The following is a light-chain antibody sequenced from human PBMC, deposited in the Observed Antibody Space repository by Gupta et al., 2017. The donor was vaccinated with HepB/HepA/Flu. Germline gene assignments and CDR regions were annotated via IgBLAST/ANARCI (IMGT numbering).Light chain of an antibody. V-gene: IGKV3-15*01. CDR3: QQDNLWPWT. Sequence: EIVMTQSPATLSVSPGERAALPCRASQNINSHVAWYQQKPGQAPRLLIFNRSTRGTAIPARFSGSGSGTEFTLTISSLQSEDFVVYYCQQDNLWPWTFGQGTKVEIK. J-gene: IGKJ1*01. CDR1: QNINSH. CDR2: NRS.